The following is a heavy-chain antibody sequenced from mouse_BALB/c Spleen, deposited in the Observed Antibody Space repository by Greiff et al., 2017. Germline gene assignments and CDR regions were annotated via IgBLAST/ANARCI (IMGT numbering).Heavy chain of an antibody. V-gene: IGHV7-3*02. CDR1: GFTFTDYY. D-gene: IGHD2-14*01. CDR2: IRNKANGYTT. CDR3: ARDGRGTPYYYAMDY. Sequence: EVKLQESGGGLVQPGGSLRLSCATSGFTFTDYYMSWVRQPPGKALEWLGFIRNKANGYTTEYSASVKGRFTISRDNSQSILYLQMNTLRAEDSATYYCARDGRGTPYYYAMDYWGQGTSVTVSS. J-gene: IGHJ4*01.